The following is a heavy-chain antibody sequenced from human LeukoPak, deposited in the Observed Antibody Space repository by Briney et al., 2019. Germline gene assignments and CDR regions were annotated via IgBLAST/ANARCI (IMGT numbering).Heavy chain of an antibody. CDR1: GFTFSSYW. CDR3: VKDSPPRYSGSPPAY. CDR2: INKDGGEK. J-gene: IGHJ4*02. V-gene: IGHV3-7*03. D-gene: IGHD1-26*01. Sequence: GGSLRLSCSASGFTFSSYWMSWVRQAPGKGLEWVANINKDGGEKYYVDSVKGRFTISRDNAKNSLYLQMNSLRADDTAVYYCVKDSPPRYSGSPPAYWGQGTLVTVSS.